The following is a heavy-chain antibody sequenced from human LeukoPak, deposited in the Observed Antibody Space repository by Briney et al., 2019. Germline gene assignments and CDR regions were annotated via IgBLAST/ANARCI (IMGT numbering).Heavy chain of an antibody. J-gene: IGHJ2*01. CDR3: ARAGAPIRGITMIVVRDWYFDL. D-gene: IGHD3-22*01. CDR1: AGTFSSYA. CDR2: IIPIFGTA. V-gene: IGHV1-69*05. Sequence: ASVKVSCKASAGTFSSYAISWVRQAPGQGLEWMGGIIPIFGTANYAQKFQGRVTITTDESTRTAYMELSSLRSEDTAVYYCARAGAPIRGITMIVVRDWYFDLWGRGTLVTVPS.